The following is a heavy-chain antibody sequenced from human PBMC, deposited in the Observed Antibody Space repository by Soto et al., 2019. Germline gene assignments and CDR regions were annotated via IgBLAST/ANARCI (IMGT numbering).Heavy chain of an antibody. CDR1: GFTFSSYW. V-gene: IGHV3-74*01. CDR2: INSDGSST. D-gene: IGHD2-15*01. Sequence: GGSLRLSCAASGFTFSSYWMHWVRQAPGKGLVWVSRINSDGSSTSYADSVKGRFTISRDNAKNTLYLQMNSLRAEDTAVYYCARPRSVVVAATRFRAFDIWGQGTMVTVS. CDR3: ARPRSVVVAATRFRAFDI. J-gene: IGHJ3*02.